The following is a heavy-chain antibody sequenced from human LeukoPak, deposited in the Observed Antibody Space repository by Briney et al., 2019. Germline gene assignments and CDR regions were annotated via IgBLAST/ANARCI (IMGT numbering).Heavy chain of an antibody. CDR3: ARTVTGYDKLFDY. D-gene: IGHD5-12*01. V-gene: IGHV4-30-2*01. CDR1: GGSISSGGYS. CDR2: IYHSGST. Sequence: SETLSLTCAVSGGSISSGGYSWSWIRQPPGKDLEWIGYIYHSGSTYYNPSLKSRVTISVDRSKNQFSLKLSSVTAADTAVYYCARTVTGYDKLFDYWGQGTLVTVSS. J-gene: IGHJ4*02.